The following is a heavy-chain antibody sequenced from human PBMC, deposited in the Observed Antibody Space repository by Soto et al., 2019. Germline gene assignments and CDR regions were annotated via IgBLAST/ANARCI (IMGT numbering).Heavy chain of an antibody. J-gene: IGHJ4*02. Sequence: QITLKESGPTQVKPTQTLTLTCSFSGFSLNTDGEGVGWVRQPPGEALEWLALIYWDDDERYSPSLKTRLTITKDPSKNQVVLIMTNMDPVDTATYYCAHSRNLITEDAQLGDFEYWGQGTLVTVSS. CDR2: IYWDDDE. CDR3: AHSRNLITEDAQLGDFEY. V-gene: IGHV2-5*02. CDR1: GFSLNTDGEG. D-gene: IGHD3-16*01.